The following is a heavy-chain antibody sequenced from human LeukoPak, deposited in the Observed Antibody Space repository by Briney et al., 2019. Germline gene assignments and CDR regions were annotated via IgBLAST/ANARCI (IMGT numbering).Heavy chain of an antibody. CDR3: ARVSEGDGYKV. CDR1: GYTFTSYY. D-gene: IGHD5-12*01. CDR2: INPSGGST. Sequence: ASVKVSCKASGYTFTSYYMHWVRQAPGQGLEWMGIINPSGGSTSYAQKSQGRVTMTRDTSTSTVYMELSSLRSEDTAVYYCARVSEGDGYKVWGQGTLVTVSS. J-gene: IGHJ4*02. V-gene: IGHV1-46*01.